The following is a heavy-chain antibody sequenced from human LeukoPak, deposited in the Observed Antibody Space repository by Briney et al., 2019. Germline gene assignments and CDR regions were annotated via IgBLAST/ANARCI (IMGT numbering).Heavy chain of an antibody. V-gene: IGHV3-21*04. J-gene: IGHJ4*02. CDR2: ISSSGNYI. CDR1: GFTFSSYS. Sequence: GGSLRLSCAASGFTFSSYSMNWVRQAPGKGLEWVSSISSSGNYIYYADSVKGRFTISRDNSKNTLYLQMNSLRAEDTAVYYCAKDQTSEGSEVTIFGVVINPPEANFDYWGQGTLVTVSS. CDR3: AKDQTSEGSEVTIFGVVINPPEANFDY. D-gene: IGHD3-3*01.